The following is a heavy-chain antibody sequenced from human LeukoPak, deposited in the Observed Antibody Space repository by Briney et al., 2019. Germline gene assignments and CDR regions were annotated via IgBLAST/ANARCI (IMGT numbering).Heavy chain of an antibody. J-gene: IGHJ4*02. CDR3: ASVIAAAGAFDY. D-gene: IGHD6-13*01. Sequence: GASLKISCKGSGYCFTSYWIGWVRQVPGKGLEWMGLIYPGDSDTCYSPSFQGHVTISADKSISTAYLQWSSLKASDTAMYYCASVIAAAGAFDYWGQGTLVTVSS. CDR2: IYPGDSDT. V-gene: IGHV5-51*01. CDR1: GYCFTSYW.